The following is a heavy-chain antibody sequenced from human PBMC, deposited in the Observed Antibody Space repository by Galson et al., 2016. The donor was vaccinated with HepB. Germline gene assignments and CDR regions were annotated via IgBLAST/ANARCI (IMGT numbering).Heavy chain of an antibody. V-gene: IGHV7-4-1*02. CDR3: ARGGVPAGEGTYLFNGLDV. CDR1: GYTITSHG. CDR2: IHTSTGKP. D-gene: IGHD6-13*01. Sequence: SVKVSCKASGYTITSHGINWVRQARGQGLERMGWIHTSTGKPTYAQGFTGRFVFSLDTSVNTAFLQISSLKPEDTGVYYCARGGVPAGEGTYLFNGLDVWGQGTTVTVSS. J-gene: IGHJ6*02.